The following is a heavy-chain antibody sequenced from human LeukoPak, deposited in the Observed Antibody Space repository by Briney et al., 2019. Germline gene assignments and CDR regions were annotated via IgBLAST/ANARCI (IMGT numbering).Heavy chain of an antibody. Sequence: GGSLRLSCAASGFTFSSYSMNWVRQAPGKGLEWVSYISSSSSTIYYADSVKGRFTVSRDNAKNSLYLQMNSLRAEDTAVYYCARDLGEHDDIVVVVAATSFDYWGQGTLVTVSS. CDR1: GFTFSSYS. D-gene: IGHD2-15*01. CDR2: ISSSSSTI. CDR3: ARDLGEHDDIVVVVAATSFDY. J-gene: IGHJ4*02. V-gene: IGHV3-48*04.